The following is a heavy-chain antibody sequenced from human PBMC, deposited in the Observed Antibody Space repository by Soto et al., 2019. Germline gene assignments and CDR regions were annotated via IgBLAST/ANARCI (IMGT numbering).Heavy chain of an antibody. V-gene: IGHV1-69*13. CDR3: ARLVVPAPKGSMDV. Sequence: SVKVSCKASGGTFSSYAISWVRQAPGQGLEWMGGIIPIFGTANYAQKFQGRVTITADESTSTAYMELSSLRSEDTAVYYCARLVVPAPKGSMDVWGEGKRVTVSS. D-gene: IGHD2-2*01. J-gene: IGHJ6*04. CDR2: IIPIFGTA. CDR1: GGTFSSYA.